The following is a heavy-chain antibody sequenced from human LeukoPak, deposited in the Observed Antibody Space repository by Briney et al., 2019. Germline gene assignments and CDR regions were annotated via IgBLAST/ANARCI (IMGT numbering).Heavy chain of an antibody. D-gene: IGHD4/OR15-4a*01. CDR1: GGSISSYY. CDR2: IYYSGST. CDR3: ARDRTIDYFDY. Sequence: SETLSLTCTVSGGSISSYYWSWIRQPPGKGLEWIGYIYYSGSTNYNPSLKSRVTISVDTSKNQFSLKLSSVTAADTAVYYCARDRTIDYFDYWGQETLVTVSS. V-gene: IGHV4-59*01. J-gene: IGHJ4*02.